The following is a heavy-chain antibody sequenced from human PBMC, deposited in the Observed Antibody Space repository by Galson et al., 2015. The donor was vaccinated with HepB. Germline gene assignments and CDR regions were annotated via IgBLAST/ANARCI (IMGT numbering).Heavy chain of an antibody. Sequence: SLRLSCAASGFTVSSNYMSWVRQAPGKGLEWVSVIYGGGTTYYADSVEGRFTISRDNSRNTLYLQMNSLTAEDTAVYYCARDSAGNGWGYFDYWGQGTLVTVSS. CDR3: ARDSAGNGWGYFDY. D-gene: IGHD6-19*01. V-gene: IGHV3-53*01. CDR1: GFTVSSNY. CDR2: IYGGGTT. J-gene: IGHJ4*02.